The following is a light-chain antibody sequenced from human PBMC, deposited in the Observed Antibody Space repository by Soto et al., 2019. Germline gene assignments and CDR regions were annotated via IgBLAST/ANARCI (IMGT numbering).Light chain of an antibody. CDR2: GAS. J-gene: IGKJ5*01. Sequence: EIVLTQSPATLSLSPGEIATLSRRASQTITTYLAWYQQKPGLPPRLLIYGASNRATGIPARFSGSGSGTDFTLTISSLEPEDFAVYYCQQRSNWLITFGQGTRLEIK. CDR3: QQRSNWLIT. CDR1: QTITTY. V-gene: IGKV3-11*01.